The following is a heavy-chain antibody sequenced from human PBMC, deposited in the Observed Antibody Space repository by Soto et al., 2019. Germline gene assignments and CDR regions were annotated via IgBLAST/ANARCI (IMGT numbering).Heavy chain of an antibody. CDR3: ACRRSCTAFHI. V-gene: IGHV5-51*06. Sequence: QKRSDEGCGGDVSSYWRGWVCQTPGKGLEWMAMLYPGDSDTRDSPSFQGQVTISADKSTSTVYLQWSNLKALDTAMYYCACRRSCTAFHICGQGTMVTV. CDR2: LYPGDSDT. J-gene: IGHJ3*02. CDR1: GGDVSSYW.